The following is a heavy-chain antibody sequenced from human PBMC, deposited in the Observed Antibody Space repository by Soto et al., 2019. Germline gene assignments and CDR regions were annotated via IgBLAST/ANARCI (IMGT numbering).Heavy chain of an antibody. CDR2: IYYSGST. Sequence: QVQLQESGPGLVKPSQTLSLTCTVSGGSISSGGYYWSWIRQHPGKGLEWIGYIYYSGSTYYNPSLKSRVTISVDTAKNQFSLQLSSVTAADTAVYYCAREYYYDSSGYLRGYYGMDVWGQVTTVTVSS. J-gene: IGHJ6*02. D-gene: IGHD3-22*01. V-gene: IGHV4-31*03. CDR1: GGSISSGGYY. CDR3: AREYYYDSSGYLRGYYGMDV.